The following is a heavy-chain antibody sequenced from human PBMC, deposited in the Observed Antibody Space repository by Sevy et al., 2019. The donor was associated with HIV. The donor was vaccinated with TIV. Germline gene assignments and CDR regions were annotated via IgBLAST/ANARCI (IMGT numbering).Heavy chain of an antibody. D-gene: IGHD3-22*01. J-gene: IGHJ4*02. CDR2: INSDGSST. V-gene: IGHV3-74*01. Sequence: GGSLRLSCAASGITLTPYWMHWVRQVPGKGLVWVSRINSDGSSTSYAESVKGRFTISRDNGKNTLYLQMKSLRVEDTAVYFCSRGLYYYDMRGHHEPGDYWGQGVLVTISS. CDR3: SRGLYYYDMRGHHEPGDY. CDR1: GITLTPYW.